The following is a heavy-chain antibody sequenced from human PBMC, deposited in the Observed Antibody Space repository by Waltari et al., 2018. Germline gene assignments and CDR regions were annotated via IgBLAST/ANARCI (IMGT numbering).Heavy chain of an antibody. J-gene: IGHJ1*01. CDR2: ISAYNCNT. Sequence: QVQLVQSGAEVKKPGASVKVSCKASGYTFTSYGISWVRQAPGQGLEWMGWISAYNCNTNYAQKLQGRVTMTTDTSTSTAYIELRSLRSDDTAVYYCARPEGRYYDSSGYYSFQHWGQGTLVTVSS. D-gene: IGHD3-22*01. V-gene: IGHV1-18*01. CDR1: GYTFTSYG. CDR3: ARPEGRYYDSSGYYSFQH.